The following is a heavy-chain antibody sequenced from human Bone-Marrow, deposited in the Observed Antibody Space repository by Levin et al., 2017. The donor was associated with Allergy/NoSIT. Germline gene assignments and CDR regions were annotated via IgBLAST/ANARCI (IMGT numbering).Heavy chain of an antibody. Sequence: SETLSLTCTVSGGSVRSSTYWWNWIRQPPGKGLEWIGYIFYSGTTKYNPSLRSRVTISVDTSKNQFSLQLRSVTAADTAVYYCARDYSYGSPGQGPTWFDPWGQGTLVTVSS. V-gene: IGHV4-61*01. CDR2: IFYSGTT. D-gene: IGHD5-18*01. CDR1: GGSVRSSTYW. J-gene: IGHJ5*02. CDR3: ARDYSYGSPGQGPTWFDP.